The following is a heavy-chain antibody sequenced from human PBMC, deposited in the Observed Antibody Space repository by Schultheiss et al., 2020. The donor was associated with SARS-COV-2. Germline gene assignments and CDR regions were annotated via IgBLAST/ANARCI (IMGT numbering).Heavy chain of an antibody. Sequence: GGSLRLSCAASGFTFSSYAMHWVRQAPGKGLEYVSAISSNGGSTYYADSVKGRFTISRDNSKNTLYLQMSSLRAEDTAVYYCVKSQSGDYDPFDYWGQGTLVTVS. D-gene: IGHD4-17*01. CDR3: VKSQSGDYDPFDY. CDR2: ISSNGGST. CDR1: GFTFSSYA. J-gene: IGHJ4*02. V-gene: IGHV3-64D*06.